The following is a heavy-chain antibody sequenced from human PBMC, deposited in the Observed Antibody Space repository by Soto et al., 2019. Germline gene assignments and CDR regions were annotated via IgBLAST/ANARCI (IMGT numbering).Heavy chain of an antibody. J-gene: IGHJ4*02. D-gene: IGHD1-20*01. CDR1: GGTFSSYA. Sequence: WASVKVSCKASGGTFSSYAISWVRQAPGQGLEWMGGIIPIFGTANYAQKFQGRVTITADESTSTAYMELSSLRSEDTAVYYCARDGGNDNWNHNYWGQGTLVTVSS. CDR2: IIPIFGTA. CDR3: ARDGGNDNWNHNY. V-gene: IGHV1-69*13.